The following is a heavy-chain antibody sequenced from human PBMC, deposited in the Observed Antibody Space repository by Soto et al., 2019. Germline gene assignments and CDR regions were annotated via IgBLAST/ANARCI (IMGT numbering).Heavy chain of an antibody. V-gene: IGHV1-8*02. CDR3: ATYCSGGSCYVY. J-gene: IGHJ4*02. D-gene: IGHD2-15*01. CDR1: VYTFTSYG. CDR2: MNPHSGNT. Sequence: SVTVSCKASVYTFTSYGISWVRQATGQGPEWMGWMNPHSGNTGYAQKFQGRITMTRDTSIRTAYMELSSLTSDDTAVYYCATYCSGGSCYVYWGQGTPVTVSS.